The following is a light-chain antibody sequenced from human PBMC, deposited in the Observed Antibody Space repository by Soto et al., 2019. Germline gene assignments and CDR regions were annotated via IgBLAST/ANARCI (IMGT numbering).Light chain of an antibody. Sequence: EIVLTQSPGTLSLSPGERATLSCRASQSVSSSYLAWYQQKPGQAPRLLIYGASSRATGIPDRFSGSGSGTDFTLTISRLEPEDFAVYYCQQYGSSPWTFVQATKVDIK. CDR3: QQYGSSPWT. V-gene: IGKV3-20*01. CDR1: QSVSSSY. J-gene: IGKJ1*01. CDR2: GAS.